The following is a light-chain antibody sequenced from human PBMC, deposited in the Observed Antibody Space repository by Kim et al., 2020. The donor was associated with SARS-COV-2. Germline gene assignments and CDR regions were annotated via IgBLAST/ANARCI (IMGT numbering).Light chain of an antibody. CDR1: SNIVGNQG. CDR2: RNN. J-gene: IGLJ1*01. CDR3: SALDSSLSAYV. Sequence: HTATLTCTGNSNIVGNQGAAWLQQHQGHPPKLLSYRNNNRPSGISERFSASRSGNTASLTITGLQPEDEADYYCSALDSSLSAYVFGTGTKVTVL. V-gene: IGLV10-54*02.